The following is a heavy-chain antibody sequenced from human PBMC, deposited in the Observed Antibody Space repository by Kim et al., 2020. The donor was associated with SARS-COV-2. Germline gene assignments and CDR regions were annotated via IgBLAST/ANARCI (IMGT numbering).Heavy chain of an antibody. CDR2: INHSGST. J-gene: IGHJ4*02. CDR3: ASFESYYDSSGPSIVDY. Sequence: SETLSLTCAVYGGSFSGYYWSWIRQPPGKGLEWIGEINHSGSTNYNPSLKSRVTISVDTSKNQFSLKLSSVTAADTAVYYCASFESYYDSSGPSIVDYWGQGTLVTVSS. D-gene: IGHD3-22*01. CDR1: GGSFSGYY. V-gene: IGHV4-34*01.